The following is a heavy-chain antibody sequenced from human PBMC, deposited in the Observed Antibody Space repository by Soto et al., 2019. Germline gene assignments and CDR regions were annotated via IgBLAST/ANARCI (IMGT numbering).Heavy chain of an antibody. V-gene: IGHV3-33*01. J-gene: IGHJ6*02. D-gene: IGHD3-10*01. CDR2: IWYDGSNK. CDR3: ARDLRARWFGELDYYYYGMDV. CDR1: GFTFSSYG. Sequence: GGALRLSCAASGFTFSSYGMHWVRQAPGKGLEWVAVIWYDGSNKYYADSVKGRFTISRDNSKNTLYLQMNSLRAEDTAVYYCARDLRARWFGELDYYYYGMDVWGQGTTVTVSS.